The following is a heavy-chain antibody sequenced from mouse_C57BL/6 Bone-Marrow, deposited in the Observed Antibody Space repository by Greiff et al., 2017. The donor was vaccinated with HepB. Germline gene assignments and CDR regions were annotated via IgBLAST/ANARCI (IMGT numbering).Heavy chain of an antibody. V-gene: IGHV14-4*01. CDR2: IHPENGDT. Sequence: EVKLQESGAELVRPGASVKLSCTASGFNIKDDYMHWVKQRPEQGLEWIGWIHPENGDTEYASKFQGKATITADTSSNTAYLQLSSLTSEDTAVYYCTTWSSYAMDYWGQGTSVTVSS. CDR3: TTWSSYAMDY. CDR1: GFNIKDDY. J-gene: IGHJ4*01. D-gene: IGHD1-1*01.